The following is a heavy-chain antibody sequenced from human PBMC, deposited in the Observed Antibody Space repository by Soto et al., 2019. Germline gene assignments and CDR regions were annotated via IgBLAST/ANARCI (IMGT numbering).Heavy chain of an antibody. CDR2: INPKRGGT. D-gene: IGHD2-8*01. J-gene: IGHJ6*02. V-gene: IGHV1-2*04. CDR1: GYSFTDYH. Sequence: ASVKVSCKASGYSFTDYHIHWVRQAPGQGLEWLGRINPKRGGTSTAQKFQGWVTMTRDRSISTVYMELTRLRSDDTAVYFCARGHSTDCSNGVCSFFYNHEMDVWGQGTTVTVSS. CDR3: ARGHSTDCSNGVCSFFYNHEMDV.